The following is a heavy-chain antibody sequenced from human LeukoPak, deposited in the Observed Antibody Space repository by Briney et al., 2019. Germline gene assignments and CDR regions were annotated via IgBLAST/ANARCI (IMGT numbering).Heavy chain of an antibody. CDR2: IYYSGST. D-gene: IGHD3-10*02. J-gene: IGHJ4*02. CDR1: GGSFSGYY. Sequence: PSETLSLTCAVYGGSFSGYYWSWIRQPPGKGLEWIGYIYYSGSTNYNPSLKSRVTISVDTSKNQFSLKLSSVTAADTAVYYCARHVPPEPLFGYWGQGTLVTVSS. V-gene: IGHV4-59*08. CDR3: ARHVPPEPLFGY.